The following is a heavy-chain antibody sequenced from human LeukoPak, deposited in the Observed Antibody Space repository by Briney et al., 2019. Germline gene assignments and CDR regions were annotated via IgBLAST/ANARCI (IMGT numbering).Heavy chain of an antibody. D-gene: IGHD6-13*01. Sequence: GGSLRLSCAASGFTFSSYSMNWVRQAPGKGLEWVSYISSSSSTIYYADSVKGRFTISRDNAKNSLYLQMNSLRAEDTAVYYCARDRLFWGSSWYGDAFDIWGQGTMVTVSS. CDR1: GFTFSSYS. CDR2: ISSSSSTI. J-gene: IGHJ3*02. CDR3: ARDRLFWGSSWYGDAFDI. V-gene: IGHV3-48*04.